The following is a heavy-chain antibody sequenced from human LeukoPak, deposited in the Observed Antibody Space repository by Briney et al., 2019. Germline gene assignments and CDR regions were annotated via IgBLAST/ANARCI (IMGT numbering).Heavy chain of an antibody. CDR2: IDPSDSYT. CDR1: GYSFTSYW. D-gene: IGHD1-7*01. V-gene: IGHV5-10-1*01. CDR3: ARGADWNYGLLDY. J-gene: IGHJ4*02. Sequence: GESLKISCKGSGYSFTSYWISWVRQMPGRGLEWMGRIDPSDSYTNYSPSFQGHVTISADKSISTAYLQWSSLKASDTAMYYCARGADWNYGLLDYWGQGTLVTVSS.